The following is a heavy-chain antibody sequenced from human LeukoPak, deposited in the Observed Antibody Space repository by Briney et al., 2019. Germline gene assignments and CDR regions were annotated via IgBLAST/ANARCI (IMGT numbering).Heavy chain of an antibody. CDR3: ARHGSGELAHGPYDY. CDR2: INDSGDT. D-gene: IGHD3-10*01. CDR1: GASISGYY. V-gene: IGHV4-59*08. J-gene: IGHJ4*02. Sequence: SETLSLTCSVSGASISGYYWSWIRQPPGKRLEWIAYINDSGDTNYNPSLESRVSISVDTSKNQVSLKLSSVTAADTAVYYCARHGSGELAHGPYDYWGQGTLVTVSS.